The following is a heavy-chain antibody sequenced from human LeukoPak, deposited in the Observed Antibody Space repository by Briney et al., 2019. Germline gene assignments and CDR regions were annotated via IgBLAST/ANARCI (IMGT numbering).Heavy chain of an antibody. Sequence: GGSLRLSCSASGFTFRDYGMYWVRQAPGQGLEWVSAVTGSGDGTYYADSVKGRFTISRDNSKNTLFLQLSSLRPEDTAVYYCAKRDVTSRGGFDYWGQGTLVTVSS. V-gene: IGHV3-23*01. CDR2: VTGSGDGT. J-gene: IGHJ4*02. CDR3: AKRDVTSRGGFDY. D-gene: IGHD2-21*02. CDR1: GFTFRDYG.